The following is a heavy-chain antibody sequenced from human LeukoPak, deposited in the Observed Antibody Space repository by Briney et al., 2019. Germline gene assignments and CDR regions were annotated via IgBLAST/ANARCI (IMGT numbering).Heavy chain of an antibody. Sequence: SVKVSCKASGGTFSSYAISWVRQAPGQGLEWMGGIIPIFGTANYAQKFQGRVTITTDESTSTAYMELSSLRSEDTAVYYCARDGSSITMVRGGYFDYWGQGTLVTVSS. CDR3: ARDGSSITMVRGGYFDY. J-gene: IGHJ4*02. CDR2: IIPIFGTA. V-gene: IGHV1-69*05. D-gene: IGHD3-10*01. CDR1: GGTFSSYA.